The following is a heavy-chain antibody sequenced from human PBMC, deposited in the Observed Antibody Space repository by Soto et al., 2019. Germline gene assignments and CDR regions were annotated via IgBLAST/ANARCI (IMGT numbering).Heavy chain of an antibody. J-gene: IGHJ4*02. CDR1: SGSFSGYY. CDR3: ARHGGYDFAY. D-gene: IGHD3-16*01. Sequence: QVQLQQWGAGLLKPSETLSLTCAVYSGSFSGYYWTWIRQPPGKGLEWIGEIYHSLSIVYNPSLESRFTRSGASSKNQFSLKLTAVDAADTAVYYCARHGGYDFAYWGQGALVTVS. CDR2: IYHSLSI. V-gene: IGHV4-34*01.